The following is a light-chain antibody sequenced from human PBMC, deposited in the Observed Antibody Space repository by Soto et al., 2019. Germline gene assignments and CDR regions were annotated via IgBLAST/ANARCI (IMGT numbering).Light chain of an antibody. V-gene: IGLV1-40*01. CDR2: GNS. Sequence: QSVLPQPPSVSGAPGQRVTISCTGSSSNIGAGYDVHWYQQLPGTAPKLLIYGNSNRPSGVPDRFYGSKSGTSASLAITGIQAEDEADYYCQSYDSSLSGWVFGGGTKLTVL. J-gene: IGLJ3*02. CDR3: QSYDSSLSGWV. CDR1: SSNIGAGYD.